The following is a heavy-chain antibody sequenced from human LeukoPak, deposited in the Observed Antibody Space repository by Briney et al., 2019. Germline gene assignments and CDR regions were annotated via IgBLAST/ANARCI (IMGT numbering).Heavy chain of an antibody. CDR3: AGGSSSGLLDY. Sequence: GGSLRLSCAASGFTFSSYWMSWVRQAPGKGLEWVANIKQDGSEKHYVDSVKGRFTISRDNAKNSLYLQMNSLRAEDTAVYYCAGGSSSGLLDYWGQGTLITVSS. D-gene: IGHD6-6*01. V-gene: IGHV3-7*04. J-gene: IGHJ4*02. CDR1: GFTFSSYW. CDR2: IKQDGSEK.